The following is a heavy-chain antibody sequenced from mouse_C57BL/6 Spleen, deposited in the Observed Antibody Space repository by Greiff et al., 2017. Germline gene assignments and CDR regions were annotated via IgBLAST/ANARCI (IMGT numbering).Heavy chain of an antibody. Sequence: EVQLVESGGGLVQPGGSLQLSCAASGFTFSDYGMHWVRQAPEKGLEWVAYISSGSSTIYYADTVKGRFTITRDNAKNTLFLRMTSLRSEETAMYYCARGDYDYDHWYLDVWGTGTTVTVSS. J-gene: IGHJ1*03. V-gene: IGHV5-17*01. CDR2: ISSGSSTI. CDR3: ARGDYDYDHWYLDV. D-gene: IGHD2-4*01. CDR1: GFTFSDYG.